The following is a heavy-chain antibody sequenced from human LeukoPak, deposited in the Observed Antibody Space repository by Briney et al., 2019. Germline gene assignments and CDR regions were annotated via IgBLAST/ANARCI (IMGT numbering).Heavy chain of an antibody. J-gene: IGHJ4*02. V-gene: IGHV4-59*01. CDR3: ASRKLGNDY. D-gene: IGHD7-27*01. CDR1: GGSISSYY. CDR2: IYYTGST. Sequence: SETLSLTCTVSGGSISSYYWSWIRQPPGKGLEWIGYIYYTGSTTYNPSLKNRVTISADTSKNQFSLKLSSVTAADTAVYYCASRKLGNDYWGQGTLVTVSS.